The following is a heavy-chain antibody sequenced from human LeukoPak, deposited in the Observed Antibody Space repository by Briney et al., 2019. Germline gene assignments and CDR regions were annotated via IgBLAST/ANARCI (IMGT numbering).Heavy chain of an antibody. CDR2: IYYSGST. Sequence: SETLSLTCTVSGGSISSYYWSWIRQPPGKGLEWIGYIYYSGSTNYNPSLKSRVTISVDTSKNQFSLKLSSVTAADTAVYYCAGRIAVADLDVWGQGTTVTVSS. CDR3: AGRIAVADLDV. D-gene: IGHD6-19*01. V-gene: IGHV4-59*01. CDR1: GGSISSYY. J-gene: IGHJ6*02.